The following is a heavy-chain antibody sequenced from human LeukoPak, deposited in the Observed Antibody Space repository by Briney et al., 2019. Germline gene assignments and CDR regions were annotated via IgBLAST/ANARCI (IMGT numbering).Heavy chain of an antibody. D-gene: IGHD3-10*01. CDR2: IYYSGST. Sequence: SETLSLTCTVSGGSISSGDYYWSWIRQPPGKGLGWIGYIYYSGSTYYNPSLKSRVTISVDTSKNQFSLKLSSVTAADTAVYYCAREVKYGSGPFGFAYWGQGTLVTLSS. J-gene: IGHJ4*02. CDR1: GGSISSGDYY. CDR3: AREVKYGSGPFGFAY. V-gene: IGHV4-30-4*08.